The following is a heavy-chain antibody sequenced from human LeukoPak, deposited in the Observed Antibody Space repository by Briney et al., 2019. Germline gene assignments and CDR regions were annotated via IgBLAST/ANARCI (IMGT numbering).Heavy chain of an antibody. Sequence: SETLSLTCAVYGGSFSGYYWSWIRQPPGKGLEWIGEINHSGGTNYNPSLKSRVTISVDTSKNQFSLKLSSVTAADTAVYYCARGSGSGWYLRWGQGTLVTVSS. CDR3: ARGSGSGWYLR. CDR1: GGSFSGYY. J-gene: IGHJ4*02. V-gene: IGHV4-34*01. D-gene: IGHD6-13*01. CDR2: INHSGGT.